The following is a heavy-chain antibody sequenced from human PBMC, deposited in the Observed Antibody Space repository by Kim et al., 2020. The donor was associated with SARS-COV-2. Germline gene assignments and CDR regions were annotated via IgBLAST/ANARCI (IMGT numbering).Heavy chain of an antibody. Sequence: GGSLRLSCAASGFTFSSYSMNWVRQAPGKGLEWVSSISSSSSYIYYADSVKGRFTISRDNAKNSLYLQMNSLRAEDTAVYYCASSEEVQYSSSSFDYYYGMDVWGQGTTVTVSS. D-gene: IGHD6-6*01. CDR3: ASSEEVQYSSSSFDYYYGMDV. CDR2: ISSSSSYI. V-gene: IGHV3-21*01. CDR1: GFTFSSYS. J-gene: IGHJ6*02.